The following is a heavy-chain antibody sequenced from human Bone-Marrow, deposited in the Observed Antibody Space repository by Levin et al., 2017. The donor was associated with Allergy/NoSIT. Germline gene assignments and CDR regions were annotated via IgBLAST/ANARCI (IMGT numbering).Heavy chain of an antibody. CDR3: ARGWFGELLSH. V-gene: IGHV3-53*01. D-gene: IGHD3-10*01. J-gene: IGHJ4*02. Sequence: GGSLRLSCAASGFTVSSNYMSWVRQAPGKGPEWVSVIYSGGSTYYADSVKGRFTISRDNSKNTLYLQMNSMRAEDTAVYYCARGWFGELLSHWGQGTLVTVSS. CDR1: GFTVSSNY. CDR2: IYSGGST.